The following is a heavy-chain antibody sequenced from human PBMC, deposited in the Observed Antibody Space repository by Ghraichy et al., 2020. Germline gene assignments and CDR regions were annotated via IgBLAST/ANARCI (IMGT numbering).Heavy chain of an antibody. CDR1: GFTFSSYE. J-gene: IGHJ4*02. CDR3: ARYYYASGRHFDY. V-gene: IGHV3-48*03. CDR2: ISSSGSTI. D-gene: IGHD3-10*01. Sequence: GGSLRLSCAASGFTFSSYEMNWVRQAPGKGLEWVSYISSSGSTIYYADSVEGRFTISRDNAKSSLYLQMNSLRAEDTAVYYCARYYYASGRHFDYWGQGTLVTVSS.